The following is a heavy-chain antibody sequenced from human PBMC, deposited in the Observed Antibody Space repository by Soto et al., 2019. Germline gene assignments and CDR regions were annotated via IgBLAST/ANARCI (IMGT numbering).Heavy chain of an antibody. CDR3: ARHVQYRWNHLAHGNWFDP. Sequence: PGESLKISCNGSGYSFTSYWIGWVRQMPGKGLEWMGIIYPGDSDTRYSPSFQGQVTISADKSISTAYLQWSSLKASDTAMYYCARHVQYRWNHLAHGNWFDPWGQGTQVTVYS. V-gene: IGHV5-51*01. CDR2: IYPGDSDT. CDR1: GYSFTSYW. J-gene: IGHJ5*02. D-gene: IGHD1-1*01.